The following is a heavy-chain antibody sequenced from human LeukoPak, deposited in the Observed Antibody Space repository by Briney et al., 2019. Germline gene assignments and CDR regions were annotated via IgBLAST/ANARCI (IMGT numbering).Heavy chain of an antibody. D-gene: IGHD6-6*01. CDR2: IHYSENT. CDR1: GGSISSFY. Sequence: SETLSLTCTVSGGSISSFYWSWIRQPPGKGLEWIGYIHYSENTKYNPSLNSRVTISVDTSKNQFSLKLSSVTAADTAVYYCASLARGGNWFDPWGQGTLVTVSS. J-gene: IGHJ5*02. V-gene: IGHV4-59*12. CDR3: ASLARGGNWFDP.